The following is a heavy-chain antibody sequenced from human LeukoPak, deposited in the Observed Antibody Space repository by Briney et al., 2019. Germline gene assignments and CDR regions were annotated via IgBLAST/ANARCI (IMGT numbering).Heavy chain of an antibody. CDR3: ARVGQRSSSWYRGYFDY. D-gene: IGHD6-13*01. V-gene: IGHV3-20*04. J-gene: IGHJ4*02. CDR1: GFTFDDYG. Sequence: GGSLRLSCAASGFTFDDYGMSWVRQAPGKGLEWVSGINWNGGSTGYADSVKGRFTISGDNAKNSLYLQMNSLRAEDTAVYYCARVGQRSSSWYRGYFDYWGQGTLVTVSS. CDR2: INWNGGST.